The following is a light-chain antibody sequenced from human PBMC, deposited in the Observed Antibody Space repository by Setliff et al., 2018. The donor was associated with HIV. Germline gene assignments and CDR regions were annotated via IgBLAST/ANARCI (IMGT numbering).Light chain of an antibody. V-gene: IGLV2-11*01. CDR1: SSDVGGYNY. CDR3: CSYAGTYTSLYV. Sequence: ALTQPRSVSGSPGQSVTIPCTGTSSDVGGYNYVSWYQQHPGKAPKLIIYDVSKRPLGVPDRFSGSKSGNTASLTISGLQAEDEVDYYCCSYAGTYTSLYVFGTGTKVTVL. J-gene: IGLJ1*01. CDR2: DVS.